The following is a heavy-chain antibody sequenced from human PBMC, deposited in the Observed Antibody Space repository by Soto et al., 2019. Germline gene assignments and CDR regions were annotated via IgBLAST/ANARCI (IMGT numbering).Heavy chain of an antibody. Sequence: QITLKESGPTLVKPTQTLTLTCTFSGFSLSTSGVGVGWIRQPPGKALEWLALIYWDDDKRYSPSLKGRLTITKDTSKNQVVLTMTNMDPVDTATYYCAHSTGSYYYGSGSFFGYYYYYMDVWGKGTTVTVSS. V-gene: IGHV2-5*02. CDR1: GFSLSTSGVG. J-gene: IGHJ6*03. D-gene: IGHD3-10*01. CDR2: IYWDDDK. CDR3: AHSTGSYYYGSGSFFGYYYYYMDV.